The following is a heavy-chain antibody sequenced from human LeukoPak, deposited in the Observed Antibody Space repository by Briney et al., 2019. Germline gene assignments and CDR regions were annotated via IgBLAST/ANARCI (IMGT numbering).Heavy chain of an antibody. CDR1: GGTSSRYA. V-gene: IGHV1-69*05. CDR3: ARGRDQTNTGYCDH. CDR2: IIPFFGSA. J-gene: IGHJ4*02. D-gene: IGHD2-15*01. Sequence: SVKVSCKASGGTSSRYAMNWVRQAPGQGLEWMGGIIPFFGSANYAQKFRGRLTITTDESTFTSYMELSSLRYEDTAVYYCARGRDQTNTGYCDHWGQGTLVTVSS.